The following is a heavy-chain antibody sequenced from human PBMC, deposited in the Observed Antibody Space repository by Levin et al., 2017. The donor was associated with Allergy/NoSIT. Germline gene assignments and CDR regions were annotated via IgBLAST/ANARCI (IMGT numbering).Heavy chain of an antibody. CDR2: ISAYNGNT. D-gene: IGHD2-2*01. V-gene: IGHV1-18*01. Sequence: ASVKVSCKASGYTFTSYGISWVRQAPGQGLEWMGWISAYNGNTNYAQKLQGRVTMTTDTSTSTAYMELRSLRSDDTAVYYWARVQDIVIVPAAIDFDYWGQGTLVTVSS. J-gene: IGHJ4*02. CDR1: GYTFTSYG. CDR3: ARVQDIVIVPAAIDFDY.